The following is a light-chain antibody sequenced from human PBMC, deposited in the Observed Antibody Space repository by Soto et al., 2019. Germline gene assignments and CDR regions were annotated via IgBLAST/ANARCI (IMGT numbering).Light chain of an antibody. CDR1: YIGNKR. V-gene: IGLV3-21*02. Sequence: SYELAHPPSVSVAPGQTASLTCRGNYIGNKRVHWYQQKPGQAPGLVVYDDSGRPSGIPERFSGSNSGNTATLTISRVEAGDEADDYCQVWDSSSDHYVFGSGTKVTV. J-gene: IGLJ1*01. CDR2: DDS. CDR3: QVWDSSSDHYV.